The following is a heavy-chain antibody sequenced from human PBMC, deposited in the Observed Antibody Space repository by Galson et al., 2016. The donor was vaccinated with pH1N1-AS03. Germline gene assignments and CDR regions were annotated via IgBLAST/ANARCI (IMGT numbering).Heavy chain of an antibody. J-gene: IGHJ5*02. CDR1: GFTFSDYY. V-gene: IGHV3-11*01. CDR3: ARDKDSIFTSNWFGT. Sequence: SLRLSCAASGFTFSDYYMSWIRQAPGKGLEWLSYISVRGTTIFYSDSVKGRFTISREDAKNTLYLQMNSLRVDDTAVYYCARDKDSIFTSNWFGTWGQGTLVTVSS. CDR2: ISVRGTTI. D-gene: IGHD3-3*01.